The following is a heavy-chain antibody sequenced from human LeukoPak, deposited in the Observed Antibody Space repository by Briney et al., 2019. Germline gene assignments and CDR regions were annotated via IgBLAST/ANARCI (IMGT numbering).Heavy chain of an antibody. V-gene: IGHV3-21*01. CDR2: ISSSSSYI. D-gene: IGHD3-9*01. CDR3: ARSPVVYDILTGRFDY. J-gene: IGHJ4*02. Sequence: GGSLRLSCEVSGFTFSSYSMNWVRQAPGKGLEWVSPISSSSSYIYYADSVKGRFTISRDNAKNSLYLQMNSLRAEDTAVYYCARSPVVYDILTGRFDYWGQGTLVTVSS. CDR1: GFTFSSYS.